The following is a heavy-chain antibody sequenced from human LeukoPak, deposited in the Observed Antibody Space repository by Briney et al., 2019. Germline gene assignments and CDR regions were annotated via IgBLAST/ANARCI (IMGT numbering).Heavy chain of an antibody. CDR2: IRYDGTNK. D-gene: IGHD3-22*01. Sequence: GGSLRLSCAASGFTFSRYGMHWVRQAPGKGLEWVAFIRYDGTNKEYADSVKGRFTISRDNSKNTVYLLMNSLRAEDTAVYYCARGYTYYYDSSGYSYWGQGTLVTVSS. CDR1: GFTFSRYG. J-gene: IGHJ4*02. V-gene: IGHV3-30*02. CDR3: ARGYTYYYDSSGYSY.